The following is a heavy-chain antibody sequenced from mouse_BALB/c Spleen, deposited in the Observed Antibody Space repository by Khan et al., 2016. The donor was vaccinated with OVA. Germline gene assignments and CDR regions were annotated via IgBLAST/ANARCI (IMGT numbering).Heavy chain of an antibody. CDR1: GYTFTSYW. D-gene: IGHD2-10*01. CDR2: IFPGTGTT. V-gene: IGHV1S132*01. CDR3: ARAYFGNYDFAY. J-gene: IGHJ3*01. Sequence: QVQLQQSGAELVKPGASVKLSCKTSGYTFTSYWIQWVKQRPGQGLGWIGEIFPGTGTTYYNENFKAKATLTIDTSSSTAYIQLSSLTSEDSAVYFCARAYFGNYDFAYWGQGTLVTVSA.